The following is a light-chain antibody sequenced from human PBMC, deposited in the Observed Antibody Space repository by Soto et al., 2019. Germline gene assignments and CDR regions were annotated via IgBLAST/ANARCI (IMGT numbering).Light chain of an antibody. CDR3: QQSYNLPPWT. J-gene: IGKJ1*01. CDR1: QSISTY. CDR2: GDS. Sequence: DIQMTQSPSARSASVGDRVTITCRAIQSISTYLHWYQVKPGKDPRLLIYGDSSLQSGVTSRFSGSGSGSAVTLTISALQPEDFATYYCQQSYNLPPWTFGQGTRVEVK. V-gene: IGKV1-39*01.